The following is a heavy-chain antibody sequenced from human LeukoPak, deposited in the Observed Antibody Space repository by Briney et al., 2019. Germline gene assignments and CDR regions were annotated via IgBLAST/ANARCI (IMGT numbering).Heavy chain of an antibody. CDR3: AKDLSAMVTLNWFDP. CDR2: IRYDGSNK. D-gene: IGHD5-18*01. Sequence: GGSLRLSCAASGFTFSSYGMHWVRQAPGKGLEWVAFIRYDGSNKYYADSVKGQFTISRDNSKNTLYLQMNSLRAEDTAVYYCAKDLSAMVTLNWFDPWGQGTLVTV. J-gene: IGHJ5*02. V-gene: IGHV3-30*02. CDR1: GFTFSSYG.